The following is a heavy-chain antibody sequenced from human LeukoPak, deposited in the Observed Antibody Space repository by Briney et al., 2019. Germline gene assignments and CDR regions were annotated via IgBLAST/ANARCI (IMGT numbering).Heavy chain of an antibody. CDR3: ARGYYDVWSGYYSYHFDY. D-gene: IGHD3-3*01. J-gene: IGHJ4*02. CDR2: INHSGST. Sequence: SETLSLTCAVYGGSFSGYYWSWIRQPPGKGLEWIGEINHSGSTNYNPSLKSRVTISVDTSKNQFSLKLSSVTAADTAVYYCARGYYDVWSGYYSYHFDYWGQGTLVTVSS. CDR1: GGSFSGYY. V-gene: IGHV4-34*01.